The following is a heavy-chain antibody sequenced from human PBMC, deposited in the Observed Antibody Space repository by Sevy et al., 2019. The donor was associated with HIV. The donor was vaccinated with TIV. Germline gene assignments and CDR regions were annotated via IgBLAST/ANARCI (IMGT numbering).Heavy chain of an antibody. J-gene: IGHJ3*02. V-gene: IGHV3-74*01. CDR1: GFTFSSYW. CDR3: ARGGNYYDSSGYYYVFPFDI. CDR2: INSDGSST. Sequence: GGSLRLSCAASGFTFSSYWMHWVRQAPGKGLVWVSRINSDGSSTSYADSVKGRFTISRDNAKNTLYLQMNCLRAEDTAVYYCARGGNYYDSSGYYYVFPFDIWGQGTMVTVSS. D-gene: IGHD3-22*01.